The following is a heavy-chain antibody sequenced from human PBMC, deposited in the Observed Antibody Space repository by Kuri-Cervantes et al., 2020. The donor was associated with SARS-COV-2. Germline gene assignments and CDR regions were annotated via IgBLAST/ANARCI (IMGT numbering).Heavy chain of an antibody. Sequence: GESLKISCAASGFTFDDYAMHWVRQAPGKGLEWVAVIWYDGSNKYYADSVKGRFTISRDNTKNTLYLQMNSLRAEDTAVYYCARDRVVPAATTKNYYYYYGMDVWGQGTTVTVSS. V-gene: IGHV3-33*08. J-gene: IGHJ6*02. CDR2: IWYDGSNK. CDR3: ARDRVVPAATTKNYYYYYGMDV. D-gene: IGHD2-2*01. CDR1: GFTFDDYA.